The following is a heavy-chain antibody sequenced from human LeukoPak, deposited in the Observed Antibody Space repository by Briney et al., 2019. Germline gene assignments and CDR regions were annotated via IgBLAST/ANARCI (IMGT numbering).Heavy chain of an antibody. J-gene: IGHJ6*02. Sequence: SETLSLTCTVSGGSTSSSSYHWGWIRQPPGKGLEWIGSMYYSGSTYYNPSLKSRVTISVDTSKNQFSLKLSSVTAADTAVYYCARDNYGDYYYYGMDVWGQGTTVTVSS. CDR1: GGSTSSSSYH. V-gene: IGHV4-39*07. CDR3: ARDNYGDYYYYGMDV. CDR2: MYYSGST. D-gene: IGHD4-11*01.